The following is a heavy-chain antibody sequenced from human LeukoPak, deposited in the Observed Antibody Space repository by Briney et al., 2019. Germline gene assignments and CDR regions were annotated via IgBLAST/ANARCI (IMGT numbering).Heavy chain of an antibody. CDR3: AKDDKWNDGGGAFDI. D-gene: IGHD1-1*01. J-gene: IGHJ3*02. CDR1: GLSFTDYA. V-gene: IGHV3-23*01. CDR2: ISASGGST. Sequence: GGSLRLSRAASGLSFTDYAMSWVRQAPGKGLEWVSAISASGGSTYYAASVKGRFTIYRDNSKNTLYLQMNILRAEDTALYYCAKDDKWNDGGGAFDIWGQGTMVTVSS.